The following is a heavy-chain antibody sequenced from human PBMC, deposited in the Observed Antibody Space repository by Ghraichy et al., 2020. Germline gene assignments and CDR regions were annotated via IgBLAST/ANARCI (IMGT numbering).Heavy chain of an antibody. CDR2: INHSGST. J-gene: IGHJ6*02. Sequence: ESLNISCAVYGGSFSGYYWSWIRQPPGKGLEWIGEINHSGSTNYNPSLKSRVTISVDTSKNQFSLKLSSVTAADTAVYYCARGHIAAAGMDVWGQGTTVTVSS. CDR1: GGSFSGYY. CDR3: ARGHIAAAGMDV. V-gene: IGHV4-34*01. D-gene: IGHD6-13*01.